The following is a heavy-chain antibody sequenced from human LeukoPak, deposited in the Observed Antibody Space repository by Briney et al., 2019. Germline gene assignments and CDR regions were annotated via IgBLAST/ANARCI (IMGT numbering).Heavy chain of an antibody. Sequence: GRSLRLSCIASGFALSHHGMHWVRQPPGKGLEWVAFVRYDGSDKYYADSVKGRFTVSRDNSNNALDLQMNTLTVEDTAVYYCARALSSTGGSYYFDSWGQGTLVTASS. CDR3: ARALSSTGGSYYFDS. D-gene: IGHD1-14*01. V-gene: IGHV3-33*01. J-gene: IGHJ4*02. CDR1: GFALSHHG. CDR2: VRYDGSDK.